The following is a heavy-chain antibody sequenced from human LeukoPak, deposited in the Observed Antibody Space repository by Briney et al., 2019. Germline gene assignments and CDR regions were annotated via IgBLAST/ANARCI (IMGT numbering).Heavy chain of an antibody. Sequence: AASVKVSCKASGYTFTGYYMHWVRQAPGQGLEWMGWINPNSGGTNYAQKFQGRVTMTRDTSISTAYMELSRLRSDDTAVYYCAKEASGHISDYIDYWGQGTLVTVSS. CDR1: GYTFTGYY. CDR2: INPNSGGT. J-gene: IGHJ4*02. CDR3: AKEASGHISDYIDY. D-gene: IGHD5-12*01. V-gene: IGHV1-2*02.